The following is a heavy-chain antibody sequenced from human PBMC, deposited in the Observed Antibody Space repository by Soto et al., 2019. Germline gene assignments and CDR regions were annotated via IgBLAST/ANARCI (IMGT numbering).Heavy chain of an antibody. J-gene: IGHJ4*02. CDR1: GYTFTSYG. D-gene: IGHD2-2*01. CDR2: ISTYNGNT. Sequence: AASVKVSCKASGYTFTSYGISWVRQAPGQGLEWMGWISTYNGNTNYAQKLQGRVTMTTDTSTSTVYMELRSLRSDDTALYYCAREYCSSTSCYLPDYWGQGTLVTVSS. V-gene: IGHV1-18*01. CDR3: AREYCSSTSCYLPDY.